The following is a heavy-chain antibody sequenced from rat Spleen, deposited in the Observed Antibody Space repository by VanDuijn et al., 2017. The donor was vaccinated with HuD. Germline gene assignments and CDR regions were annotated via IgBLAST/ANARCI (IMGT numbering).Heavy chain of an antibody. CDR1: GFSLSSYG. Sequence: QVQLKESGPGLVKPSLTLSLTCTVSGFSLSSYGVIWVRQPPGKGLEWIAAISSGGSTYYNSALKSRLSISRDTSKSQVFLKMNSLQTEDTAIYFCTRGTAPFAYWGQGTLVTVSS. CDR3: TRGTAPFAY. J-gene: IGHJ3*01. V-gene: IGHV2S8*01. CDR2: ISSGGST.